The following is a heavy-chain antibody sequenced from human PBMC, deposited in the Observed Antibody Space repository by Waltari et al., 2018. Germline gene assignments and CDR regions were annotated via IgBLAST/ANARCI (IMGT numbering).Heavy chain of an antibody. J-gene: IGHJ4*02. CDR3: ARCYYGSGYPDFDY. Sequence: QVQLQESGPGLVKPSETLSLTCAVSGGSISDSYYWKWIRQPPGKGLEWIGNIYGNSASTYYNPSLKSRVTISKDTSKNQFFLKLSSVTAADTAVYYCARCYYGSGYPDFDYWGQGVLVTVSS. D-gene: IGHD3-22*01. CDR1: GGSISDSYY. V-gene: IGHV4-38-2*01. CDR2: IYGNSAST.